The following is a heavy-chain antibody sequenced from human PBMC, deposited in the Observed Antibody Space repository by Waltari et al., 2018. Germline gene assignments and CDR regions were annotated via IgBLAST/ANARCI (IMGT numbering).Heavy chain of an antibody. Sequence: QMNLLESGPGLVKPSETLSLTSTVSAASIKGHYWSWIRQPAGKGLEWIGRVYSTGATNYNPSLGRRATISVDTARKQVSLKLTSVTAADTAMYFCAESDSGSWQYFFNSWGQGALVTVSS. J-gene: IGHJ4*02. CDR1: AASIKGHY. D-gene: IGHD6-19*01. CDR3: AESDSGSWQYFFNS. CDR2: VYSTGAT. V-gene: IGHV4-4*07.